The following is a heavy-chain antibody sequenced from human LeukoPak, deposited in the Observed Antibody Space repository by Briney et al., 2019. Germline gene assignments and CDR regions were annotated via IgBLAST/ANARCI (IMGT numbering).Heavy chain of an antibody. V-gene: IGHV1-2*02. CDR1: GYTFTGYY. CDR3: ASISPGYCSSTSCYLNGMDV. D-gene: IGHD2-2*03. CDR2: INPTSGGT. Sequence: ASVKVSCKASGYTFTGYYMHWVRQAPGQGLEWMGWINPTSGGTNYAQKFQGRVTMTRDTSISTAYMELSRLRSDDTAVYYCASISPGYCSSTSCYLNGMDVWGQGTTVTVSS. J-gene: IGHJ6*02.